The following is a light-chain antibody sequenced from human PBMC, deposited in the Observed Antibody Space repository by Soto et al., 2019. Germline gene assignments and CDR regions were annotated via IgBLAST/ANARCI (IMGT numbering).Light chain of an antibody. Sequence: EIVMTQSPATLSVSPGERATLSCRASQSVSSNLAWYQQKPGQAPRLLIYGASTRATGIPATFSGSGSGTEFTPTITSLQSEDFAVYYCQPYNNWPYTFGQGTKLEIK. CDR3: QPYNNWPYT. CDR2: GAS. CDR1: QSVSSN. V-gene: IGKV3-15*01. J-gene: IGKJ2*01.